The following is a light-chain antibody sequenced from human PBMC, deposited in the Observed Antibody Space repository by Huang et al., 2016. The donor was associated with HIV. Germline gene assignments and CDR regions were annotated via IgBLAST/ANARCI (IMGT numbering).Light chain of an antibody. Sequence: EIGLTQSPATLSLSPGERATLSCRASQSVNIFLAWYQQKPGQAPRLLISDTSRRATGSPARCSGSGSGTDFTLTISSLEPEDFAVYYCQQRSLWPPTLTFGGGTKVEIK. J-gene: IGKJ4*01. CDR1: QSVNIF. CDR2: DTS. V-gene: IGKV3-11*01. CDR3: QQRSLWPPTLT.